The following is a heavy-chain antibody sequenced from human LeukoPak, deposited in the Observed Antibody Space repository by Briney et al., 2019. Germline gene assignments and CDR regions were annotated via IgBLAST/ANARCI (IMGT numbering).Heavy chain of an antibody. J-gene: IGHJ4*02. V-gene: IGHV4-59*08. D-gene: IGHD2-21*02. CDR1: GGSISSNY. CDR2: IYYTGST. Sequence: PPETHCLTCTVSGGSISSNYWSWIRQPPGKGLEWIGYIYYTGSTTYNPSLKSRVSVSLDTSKNQFSLRLSSVTAADTAVYYCARGDYYFDIWGKGTLVTVSS. CDR3: ARGDYYFDI.